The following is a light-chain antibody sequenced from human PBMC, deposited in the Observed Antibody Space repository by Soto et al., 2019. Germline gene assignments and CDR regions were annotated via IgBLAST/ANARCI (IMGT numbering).Light chain of an antibody. CDR1: RTVFNY. V-gene: IGKV1-39*01. CDR2: SAA. Sequence: DIQMTQSPSSLSASVGDAVTITCRASRTVFNYLNWYRQRPGAAPQLLIYSAATLQAGVPSRFSGGGSETECTLTITGLQPEDFATYYCQKTYSTAWTFGQGTTVDI. CDR3: QKTYSTAWT. J-gene: IGKJ1*01.